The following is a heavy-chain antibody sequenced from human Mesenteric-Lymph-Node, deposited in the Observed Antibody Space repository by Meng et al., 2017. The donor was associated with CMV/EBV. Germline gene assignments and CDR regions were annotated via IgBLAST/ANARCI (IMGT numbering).Heavy chain of an antibody. CDR1: GGSFSGYY. D-gene: IGHD1-7*01. J-gene: IGHJ5*01. CDR3: VRKGYNWNFADS. CDR2: INHSGST. Sequence: SQTLSLTCAVYGGSFSGYYWSWIRQPPGKGLEWIGEINHSGSTNYNPSLKSRVTISVDTSKNQFSLRLTSVTAADTAVYYCVRKGYNWNFADSWGQGTLVTVSS. V-gene: IGHV4-34*01.